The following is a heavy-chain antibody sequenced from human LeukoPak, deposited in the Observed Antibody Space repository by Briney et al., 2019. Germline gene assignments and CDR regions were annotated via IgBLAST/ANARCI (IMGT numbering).Heavy chain of an antibody. CDR2: ISSSGSTI. V-gene: IGHV3-11*01. Sequence: YMSWIRQAPGKGLEWVSYISSSGSTIYYADSVKGRFTISRDNAKNSLYLQMNSLRAEDTAVYYCARAHCSSTSCYLVGGDDAFDIWGQGTMVTVSS. D-gene: IGHD2-2*01. J-gene: IGHJ3*02. CDR3: ARAHCSSTSCYLVGGDDAFDI. CDR1: Y.